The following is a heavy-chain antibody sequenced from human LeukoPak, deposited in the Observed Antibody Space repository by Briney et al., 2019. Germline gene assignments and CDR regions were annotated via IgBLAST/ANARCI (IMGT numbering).Heavy chain of an antibody. CDR2: IWYDGSNK. Sequence: GSLRLSCEASGFIFSTYGMHWVRQAPGKGLEWVAVIWYDGSNKYYADSVKGRFTISRDNSKNTLYLQMNSLRADDTAVYYCATVFAYDGSGSSDYWGQGALVTVSS. CDR1: GFIFSTYG. V-gene: IGHV3-33*01. J-gene: IGHJ4*02. CDR3: ATVFAYDGSGSSDY. D-gene: IGHD3-10*01.